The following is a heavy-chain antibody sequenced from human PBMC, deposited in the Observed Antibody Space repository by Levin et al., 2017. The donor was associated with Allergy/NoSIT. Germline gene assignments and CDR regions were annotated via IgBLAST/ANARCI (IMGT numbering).Heavy chain of an antibody. CDR3: AREVPLSYSSSWYFDL. Sequence: ASVKVSCAASGFTFSSYDMHWVRQATGKGLEWVSAIGTAGDTYYPGSVKGRFTISRENAKNSLYLQMNSLRAGDTAVYYCAREVPLSYSSSWYFDLWGRGTLVTVSS. CDR1: GFTFSSYD. V-gene: IGHV3-13*01. J-gene: IGHJ2*01. CDR2: IGTAGDT. D-gene: IGHD6-13*01.